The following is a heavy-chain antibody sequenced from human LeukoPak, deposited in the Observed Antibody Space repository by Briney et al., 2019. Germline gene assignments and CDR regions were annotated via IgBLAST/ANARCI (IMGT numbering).Heavy chain of an antibody. CDR3: ARRHIAVAGPFDY. J-gene: IGHJ4*02. D-gene: IGHD6-19*01. CDR2: INWNGGDT. CDR1: GFTLADYS. Sequence: PGGSLRLSCVASGFTLADYSMSWIRQAPGKGLEWVSAINWNGGDTAYADSVQGRFTISRDNTKNSLYLQMNSLRAEDTAVYYCARRHIAVAGPFDYWGQGTLVTVSS. V-gene: IGHV3-20*04.